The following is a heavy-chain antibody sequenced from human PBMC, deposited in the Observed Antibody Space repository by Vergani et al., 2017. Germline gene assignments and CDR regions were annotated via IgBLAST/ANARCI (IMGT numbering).Heavy chain of an antibody. CDR1: GFTFSSYS. CDR3: VKDAGSYENFFDS. V-gene: IGHV3-48*01. D-gene: IGHD1-26*01. CDR2: ISSSSSTI. J-gene: IGHJ4*02. Sequence: EVHLVESGGGLVQPGGSLRLSCAASGFTFSSYSMNWVRQAPGKGLEWVSYISSSSSTIYYADSVKGRFTISRDNAKNSLYLLMNSLRPEDTATYYCVKDAGSYENFFDSWGQGTLVTVSS.